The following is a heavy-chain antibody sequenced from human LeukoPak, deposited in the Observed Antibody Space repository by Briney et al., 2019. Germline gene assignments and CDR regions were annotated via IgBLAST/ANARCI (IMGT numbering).Heavy chain of an antibody. J-gene: IGHJ4*02. CDR2: ISGSGGST. CDR1: GFTFSSYA. D-gene: IGHD2-2*01. CDR3: AKDPNGYCSSTSCPGHFDY. Sequence: PGGSLRLSCAASGFTFSSYAMSWVRQAPGKGLEWVSAISGSGGSTYYADSVKGRFTISRDNSKNTLYLQMNSLRAEDTAVYYCAKDPNGYCSSTSCPGHFDYWGQGTLVTVSS. V-gene: IGHV3-23*01.